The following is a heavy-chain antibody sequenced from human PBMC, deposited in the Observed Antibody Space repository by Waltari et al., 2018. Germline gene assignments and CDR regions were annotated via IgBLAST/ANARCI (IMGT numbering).Heavy chain of an antibody. CDR1: GGTFSSYA. CDR3: ARDNQRIAAAGNFDY. Sequence: QVQLVQSGAEVKKPGSSVKVSCKASGGTFSSYAISWVRQAPGQGLEWMGRIIPILGIANYAQKFQGRGTITADKSTSTAYMEPSSLRSEDTAVYYCARDNQRIAAAGNFDYWGQGTLVTVSS. V-gene: IGHV1-69*04. D-gene: IGHD6-13*01. CDR2: IIPILGIA. J-gene: IGHJ4*02.